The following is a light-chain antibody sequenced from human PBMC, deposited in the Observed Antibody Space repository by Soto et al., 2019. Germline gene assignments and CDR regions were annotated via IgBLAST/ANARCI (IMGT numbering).Light chain of an antibody. CDR2: DVN. V-gene: IGLV2-11*01. CDR3: CSYAGSYTLV. CDR1: SIDVGGYNY. J-gene: IGLJ2*01. Sequence: QSALTQPRSVSGSPGQSVTISCTGTSIDVGGYNYVSWYQQHPGKAPKLIIYDVNKRPSGVPDRFSGSKSGNTASLTISGLQAEDETDYYCCSYAGSYTLVFGGGTKVTVL.